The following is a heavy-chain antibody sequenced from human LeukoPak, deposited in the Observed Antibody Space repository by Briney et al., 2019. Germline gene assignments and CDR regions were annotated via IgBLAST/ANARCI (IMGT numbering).Heavy chain of an antibody. V-gene: IGHV3-11*06. D-gene: IGHD4-17*01. Sequence: GGSLRLSCAASGFTFSDYYMSWIRQAPGKGLEWVSYISSSSSYIYYADSVKGRFTISRDNAKNSLYLQMNSLRAEDTAVYYCARNQDYGPMDYWGQGTLVTVSS. CDR2: ISSSSSYI. J-gene: IGHJ4*02. CDR3: ARNQDYGPMDY. CDR1: GFTFSDYY.